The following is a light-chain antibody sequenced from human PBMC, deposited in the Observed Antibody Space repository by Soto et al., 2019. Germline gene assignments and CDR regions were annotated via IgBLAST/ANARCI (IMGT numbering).Light chain of an antibody. CDR3: SSYTTSSTLE. CDR1: SSDVGGYNY. V-gene: IGLV2-14*01. Sequence: QSVLTQPASVSGSPGQSITISCPGTSSDVGGYNYVSWYQQHPGKGPKLIIYDVSNRPSGVSNRFSGSKSGNTASLTISGLQAEDEADYYCSSYTTSSTLEIGGGTKLTVL. J-gene: IGLJ2*01. CDR2: DVS.